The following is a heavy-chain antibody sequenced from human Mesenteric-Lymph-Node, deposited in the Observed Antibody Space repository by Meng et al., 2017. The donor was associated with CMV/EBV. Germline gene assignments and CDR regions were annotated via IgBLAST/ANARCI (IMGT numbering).Heavy chain of an antibody. CDR1: GGSIISSDFF. J-gene: IGHJ4*02. Sequence: GSLRLSCTASGGSIISSDFFWGWIRQPPGKGLEWIGSIFYSGSTFYNPSLQSRLTISLDTSKNQFSLRLNSVTAADTAVYYCARGGAAVAEDGEYYFDYWGQGTLVTVSS. CDR2: IFYSGST. D-gene: IGHD6-13*01. CDR3: ARGGAAVAEDGEYYFDY. V-gene: IGHV4-39*07.